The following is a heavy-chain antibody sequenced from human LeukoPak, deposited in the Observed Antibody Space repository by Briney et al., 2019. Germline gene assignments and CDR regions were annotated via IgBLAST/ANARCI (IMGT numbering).Heavy chain of an antibody. Sequence: ASVKVSCKASGYTFTSYDINWVRQATGQGLEWMGWMNPNSGNTGYAQKFQGRVTMTRNTSISTAYMELSSLRSEDTAVYYCARGPLLWFGEARSDAFDIWGQGTMVTVSS. V-gene: IGHV1-8*01. CDR3: ARGPLLWFGEARSDAFDI. J-gene: IGHJ3*02. CDR2: MNPNSGNT. CDR1: GYTFTSYD. D-gene: IGHD3-10*01.